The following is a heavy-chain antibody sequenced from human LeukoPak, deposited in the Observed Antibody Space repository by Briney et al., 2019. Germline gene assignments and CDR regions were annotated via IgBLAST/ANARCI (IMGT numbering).Heavy chain of an antibody. CDR3: AKDRILLWFGESTGGY. CDR1: GFTFSSYA. D-gene: IGHD3-10*01. J-gene: IGHJ4*02. CDR2: ISGSGGST. Sequence: GGSLRLSCAASGFTFSSYAMSWVRQAPGKGLEWVSAISGSGGSTYYADSVKGRFTISRDNSKNTLYLQMNSPRAEDTAVYYCAKDRILLWFGESTGGYWGQGTLVTVSS. V-gene: IGHV3-23*01.